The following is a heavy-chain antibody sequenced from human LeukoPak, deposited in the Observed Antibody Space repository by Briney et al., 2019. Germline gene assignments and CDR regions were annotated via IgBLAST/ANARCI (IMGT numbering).Heavy chain of an antibody. Sequence: PSETLSLTCTVSGNSISSGDNYWSWIRQPAGKGLEWIGRIYTSGSTNYNPSLKSRVTISGDTSKNQFSLRLSSVTAADTAVYYCARVPSKWDNWFDPWGQGTLVTVSS. D-gene: IGHD1-26*01. J-gene: IGHJ5*02. CDR1: GNSISSGDNY. CDR3: ARVPSKWDNWFDP. CDR2: IYTSGST. V-gene: IGHV4-61*02.